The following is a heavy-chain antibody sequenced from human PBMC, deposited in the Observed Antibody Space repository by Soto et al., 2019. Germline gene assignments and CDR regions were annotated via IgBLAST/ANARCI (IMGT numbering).Heavy chain of an antibody. D-gene: IGHD2-15*01. CDR3: ARVGGWGCSGGTSCYDY. CDR2: ISAYNGNT. J-gene: IGHJ4*02. V-gene: IGHV1-18*01. CDR1: GYTFTSYG. Sequence: ASVKVSCKASGYTFTSYGISWVRQAPGQGLEWMGWISAYNGNTNYAQNLQDRVTMATDTSTSTADMELRSLRSDDTAIYYCARVGGWGCSGGTSCYDYWGQGTLVTVSS.